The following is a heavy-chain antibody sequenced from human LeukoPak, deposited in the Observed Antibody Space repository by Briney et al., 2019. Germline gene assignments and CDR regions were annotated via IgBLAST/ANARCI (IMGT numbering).Heavy chain of an antibody. CDR2: ISGRGGAT. Sequence: PGGSLSLSCAASGFIFSSYGMSWVRQAPGKGLEWVSGISGRGGATYSADSVKGRLTISRDNSKNTLYLHMNSLRAEDTAIYYCAKSQSLLSLGGPFDSWGQGTLVTVSS. J-gene: IGHJ4*02. CDR3: AKSQSLLSLGGPFDS. D-gene: IGHD3-16*01. CDR1: GFIFSSYG. V-gene: IGHV3-23*01.